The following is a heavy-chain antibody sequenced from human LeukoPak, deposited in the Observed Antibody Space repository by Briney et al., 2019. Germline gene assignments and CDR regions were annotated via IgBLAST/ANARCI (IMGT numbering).Heavy chain of an antibody. CDR1: GYTFTGYY. CDR3: ARVDSSGYYYRIDY. Sequence: GASVKVSCKASGYTFTGYYMHWVRQAPGQGLEWMGWINPNSGGTNYAQKFQGRVTMTRDTSISTAYMELSGLRSEDTAVYYCARVDSSGYYYRIDYWGQGTLVTVSS. J-gene: IGHJ4*02. V-gene: IGHV1-2*02. D-gene: IGHD3-22*01. CDR2: INPNSGGT.